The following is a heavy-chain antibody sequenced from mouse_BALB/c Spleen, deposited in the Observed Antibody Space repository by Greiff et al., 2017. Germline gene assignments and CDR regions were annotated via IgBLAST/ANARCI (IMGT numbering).Heavy chain of an antibody. CDR2: ISYSGST. CDR3: ARGASTMITTPFAY. D-gene: IGHD2-4*01. Sequence: EVKLMESGPSLVKPSQTLSLTCSVTGDSITSGYWNWIRKFPGNKLEYMGYISYSGSTYYNPSLKSRISITRDTSKNQYYLQLNSVTTEDTATYYCARGASTMITTPFAYWGQGTLVTVSA. V-gene: IGHV3-8*02. J-gene: IGHJ3*01. CDR1: GDSITSGY.